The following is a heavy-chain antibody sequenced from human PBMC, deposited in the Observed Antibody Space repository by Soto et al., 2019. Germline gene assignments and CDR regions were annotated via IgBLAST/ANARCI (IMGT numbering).Heavy chain of an antibody. J-gene: IGHJ4*02. CDR2: IYWDDDK. Sequence: QITLKESGPTLVKPTQTLTLTCTFSGFSLSTSGVGVGWIRQPPGKALEWLALIYWDDDKCYSPSLKNRLTIAMDTSKNQVVLTMTNMDPVDTATYYCAHMRTVTALDYWGQGTLVTVSS. D-gene: IGHD2-21*02. CDR1: GFSLSTSGVG. CDR3: AHMRTVTALDY. V-gene: IGHV2-5*02.